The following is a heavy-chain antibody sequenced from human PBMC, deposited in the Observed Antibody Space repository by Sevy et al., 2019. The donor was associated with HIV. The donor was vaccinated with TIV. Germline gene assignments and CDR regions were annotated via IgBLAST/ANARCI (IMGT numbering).Heavy chain of an antibody. Sequence: GGSLRLSCAASGFTFSSYAMSWVRQAPGKGLEWVSAISGSGGLTYYADSVKGRFTISRDNSKNTLYLHMNSLRAEDTAVYYCVKAPVVDWESLDYWGQGTLVTVSS. J-gene: IGHJ4*02. CDR3: VKAPVVDWESLDY. D-gene: IGHD1-26*01. CDR1: GFTFSSYA. V-gene: IGHV3-23*01. CDR2: ISGSGGLT.